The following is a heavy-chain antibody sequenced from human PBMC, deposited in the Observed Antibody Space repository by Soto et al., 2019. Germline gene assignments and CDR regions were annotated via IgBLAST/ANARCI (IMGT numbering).Heavy chain of an antibody. CDR1: GVTFSTYG. Sequence: QVHLVESGGGVVQPGRSLRLSCVVSGVTFSTYGIHWVRQAPGKGLEWVAVISYDGETKFYAESVKGRFTSSKDNSKNTVFLQMNSLATEDTALYFCAKSDKGVFGVVMSPALDPFDVWGQGTLVAVSS. CDR3: AKSDKGVFGVVMSPALDPFDV. J-gene: IGHJ3*01. D-gene: IGHD3-3*01. V-gene: IGHV3-30*18. CDR2: ISYDGETK.